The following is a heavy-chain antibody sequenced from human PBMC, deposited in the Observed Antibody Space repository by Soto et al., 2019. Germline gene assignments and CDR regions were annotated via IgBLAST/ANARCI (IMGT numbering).Heavy chain of an antibody. V-gene: IGHV3-23*01. D-gene: IGHD2-2*01. CDR3: AKDSEVYQLLYYFDY. CDR2: IGGSGGTT. CDR1: GFTFSTYA. J-gene: IGHJ4*02. Sequence: EVQLLESGGGLVQPGGSLRLSCAASGFTFSTYAISWVRQAPGKGLEWVSAIGGSGGTTYYADSVKGRFTISRDNSKNTVYLQMNSLRAEDTAVYYCAKDSEVYQLLYYFDYWGQGTLVTVSS.